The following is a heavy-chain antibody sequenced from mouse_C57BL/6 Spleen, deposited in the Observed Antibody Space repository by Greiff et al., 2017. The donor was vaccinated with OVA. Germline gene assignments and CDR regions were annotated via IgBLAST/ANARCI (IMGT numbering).Heavy chain of an antibody. Sequence: QVQLQQSDAELVKPGASVKISCKVSGYTFTDHTIHWMKQRPEQGLEWIGYLYPRDGSTKYNEKFKGKATLTADKSSSTAYMQLNSLTSEDSAVYFCASPYYSNYYFDYWGQGTTLTVSS. V-gene: IGHV1-78*01. J-gene: IGHJ2*01. CDR3: ASPYYSNYYFDY. CDR1: GYTFTDHT. CDR2: LYPRDGST. D-gene: IGHD2-5*01.